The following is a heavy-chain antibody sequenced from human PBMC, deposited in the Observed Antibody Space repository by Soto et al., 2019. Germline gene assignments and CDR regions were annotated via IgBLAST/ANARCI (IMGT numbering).Heavy chain of an antibody. D-gene: IGHD4-17*01. Sequence: SETLSLTCTVSGGSISSYYWSWIRHPPGKGLEWIGYIYYSGSTNYNPSLKSRVTISVDKSKNQFSLTLSSVTAADTAVYYCARLYGGYYFDSRGLVTPVTVSS. J-gene: IGHJ4*01. CDR3: ARLYGGYYFDS. CDR1: GGSISSYY. CDR2: IYYSGST. V-gene: IGHV4-59*01.